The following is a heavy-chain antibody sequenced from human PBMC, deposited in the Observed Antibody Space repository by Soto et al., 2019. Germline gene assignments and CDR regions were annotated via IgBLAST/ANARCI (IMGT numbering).Heavy chain of an antibody. CDR3: VKDYGAEYSSGFDY. CDR1: GFTFGNFG. D-gene: IGHD6-19*01. CDR2: IFFDGSKT. Sequence: GGSLRLSCAASGFTFGNFGMHWVRQAPGKGLEWVAVIFFDGSKTYYGDSVRGRFTISRDNSKNTLYLQMNSLRAEDTAVYYCVKDYGAEYSSGFDYWGQGTLVTVSS. J-gene: IGHJ4*02. V-gene: IGHV3-30*18.